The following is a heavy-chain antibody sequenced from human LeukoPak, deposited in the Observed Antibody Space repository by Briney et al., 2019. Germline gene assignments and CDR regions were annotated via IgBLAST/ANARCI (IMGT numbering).Heavy chain of an antibody. Sequence: PGGSLRLSCAASGFTFSSYSMNWVRQAPGKGLEWVSYISSSSTIYYAGSVKGRFTISRDNAKNSLYLQMNSLRAEDTAVYYCARVGFGELFYYFDYWGQGTLVTVSS. CDR3: ARVGFGELFYYFDY. CDR2: ISSSSTI. V-gene: IGHV3-48*01. CDR1: GFTFSSYS. D-gene: IGHD3-10*01. J-gene: IGHJ4*02.